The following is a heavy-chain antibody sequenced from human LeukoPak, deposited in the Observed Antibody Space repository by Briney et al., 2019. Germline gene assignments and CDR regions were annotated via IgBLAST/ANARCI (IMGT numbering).Heavy chain of an antibody. CDR3: SKDAHSSSSTG. CDR2: ISSSSSYI. V-gene: IGHV3-21*04. D-gene: IGHD6-13*01. CDR1: GFTFSNFG. J-gene: IGHJ4*02. Sequence: PGGSLRLSCAASGFTFSNFGINWVRQAPGKGLEWVSSISSSSSYISYADSVKGRFTISRDNAKNSLDLQMNSLRAEDTAVYYCSKDAHSSSSTGWGQGTLVTVSS.